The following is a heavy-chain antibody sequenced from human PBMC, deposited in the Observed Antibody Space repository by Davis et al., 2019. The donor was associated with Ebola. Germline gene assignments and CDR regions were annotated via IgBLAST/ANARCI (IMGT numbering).Heavy chain of an antibody. V-gene: IGHV1-2*06. D-gene: IGHD3-22*01. CDR1: GYTFTGNY. CDR3: ARGGITMMVVPRDYYYGLDV. CDR2: INPNSGGT. J-gene: IGHJ6*02. Sequence: ASVKVSCKASGYTFTGNYIQWVRQAPGQWLEWMGRINPNSGGTNYAQKFQGRVTMSRDTSTSTAYMEMSRLRSDDTAVYFCARGGITMMVVPRDYYYGLDVWGQGTTVTVSS.